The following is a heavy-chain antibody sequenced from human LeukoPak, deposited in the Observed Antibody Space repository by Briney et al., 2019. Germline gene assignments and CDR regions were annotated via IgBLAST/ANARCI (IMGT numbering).Heavy chain of an antibody. V-gene: IGHV3-66*02. CDR1: GFTVSSNY. CDR3: AKLYGGYDYFDY. CDR2: IYSGGST. D-gene: IGHD4-17*01. Sequence: GGSLRLSCEASGFTVSSNYMSWVRQAPGKGLEWVSVIYSGGSTYYTDSVKGRFTISRDNSKNTLYLQMNSLRAEDTAVYYCAKLYGGYDYFDYWGQGTLVTVSS. J-gene: IGHJ4*02.